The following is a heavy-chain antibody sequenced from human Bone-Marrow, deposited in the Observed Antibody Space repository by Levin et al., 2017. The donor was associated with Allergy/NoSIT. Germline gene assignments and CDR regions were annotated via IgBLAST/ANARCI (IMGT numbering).Heavy chain of an antibody. CDR2: TYFRSKWYN. CDR1: GDSVSTNSAA. CDR3: ARGYSYDC. Sequence: LRLSCAISGDSVSTNSAAWNWIRQSPSRGLEWLGRTYFRSKWYNDYAVSVKSRITINPDTSRNQFSLQLNSVTPEDTAVYYCARGYSYDCWGQGTLVTVSP. D-gene: IGHD5-18*01. J-gene: IGHJ4*02. V-gene: IGHV6-1*01.